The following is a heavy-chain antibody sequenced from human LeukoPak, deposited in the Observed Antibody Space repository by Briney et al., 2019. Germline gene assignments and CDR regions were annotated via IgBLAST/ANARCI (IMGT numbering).Heavy chain of an antibody. CDR3: AGEGIKYQLLLDY. V-gene: IGHV3-21*01. J-gene: IGHJ4*02. D-gene: IGHD2-2*01. CDR2: ISSSSSYI. CDR1: EFTFTSYS. Sequence: PGGSLRLSCAASEFTFTSYSMNWVRQAPGKGLEWVSSISSSSSYIYYADSVKGRFTISRDNAKNSLYLQMNSLRAEDTAVYYCAGEGIKYQLLLDYWGQGTLVTVSS.